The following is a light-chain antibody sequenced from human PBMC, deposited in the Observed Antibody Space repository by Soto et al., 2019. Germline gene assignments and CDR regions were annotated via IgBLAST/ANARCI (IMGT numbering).Light chain of an antibody. V-gene: IGLV4-69*01. J-gene: IGLJ2*01. CDR2: LDSDGSH. Sequence: QSVLTQSPSASASLGASVKLTCTLNSGHSSYTIAWHQQQPEKGPRYLMKLDSDGSHSKGDGIPDRFSGSSSGAERYLTISNLQSEDEADYYCQTWGTGIQVVFGGGTKLTVL. CDR1: SGHSSYT. CDR3: QTWGTGIQVV.